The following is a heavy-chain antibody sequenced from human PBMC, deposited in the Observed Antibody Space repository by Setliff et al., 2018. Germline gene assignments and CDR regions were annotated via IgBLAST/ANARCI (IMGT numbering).Heavy chain of an antibody. Sequence: ASVKVSCKASGYTFNNYGITWVRQAPGQGLEWMGWINNYSFKTTYPQKFLDRVTMTTDTSATTAYMEPKNLRSDDTAVYYCARINFYVSSGYYYAPDFWGQGTLVTSPQ. CDR2: INNYSFKT. D-gene: IGHD3-22*01. J-gene: IGHJ4*02. CDR3: ARINFYVSSGYYYAPDF. CDR1: GYTFNNYG. V-gene: IGHV1-18*01.